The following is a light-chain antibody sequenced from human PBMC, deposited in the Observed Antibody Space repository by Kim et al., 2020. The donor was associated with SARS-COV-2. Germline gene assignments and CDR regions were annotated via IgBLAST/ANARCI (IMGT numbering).Light chain of an antibody. J-gene: IGKJ4*01. CDR3: QQYNDWPLLT. Sequence: ILMTQSPATLSVSPGERVTLSCRASQSVKNNLAWYQQRPGQAPRLLIYGASTRATDISARFSGSGSGTDFTLTIRSLQSEDLAVYYCQQYNDWPLLTFGGGTKVDIK. CDR1: QSVKNN. CDR2: GAS. V-gene: IGKV3-15*01.